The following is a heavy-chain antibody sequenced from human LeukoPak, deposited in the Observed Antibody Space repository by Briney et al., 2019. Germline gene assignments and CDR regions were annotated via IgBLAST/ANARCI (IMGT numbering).Heavy chain of an antibody. CDR3: AKEVVVAPAAMWGFFYYYGMDV. J-gene: IGHJ6*02. D-gene: IGHD2-2*01. Sequence: PGGSLRLSCAASGFTFGSYWMHWVRQAPGKGLEWVANIKQDGTEEYYVDSVKGRFTISRDNSKNTLYLQMNSLRAEDTAVYHCAKEVVVAPAAMWGFFYYYGMDVWGQGTTVTVSS. V-gene: IGHV3-7*01. CDR1: GFTFGSYW. CDR2: IKQDGTEE.